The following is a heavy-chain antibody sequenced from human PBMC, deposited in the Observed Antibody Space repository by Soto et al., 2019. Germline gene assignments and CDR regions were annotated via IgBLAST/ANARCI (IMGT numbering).Heavy chain of an antibody. CDR3: TRDFVPYYDFWSGYYTYV. Sequence: GGSRSLSCGASGFTFGDYAMSWVRQARRTRLEWVGFIRSKAYGGTTEYAASVKGRFTISRDDSKSIAYLQMNSLKTEDTAVYYCTRDFVPYYDFWSGYYTYVWGQGTTVTVSS. CDR1: GFTFGDYA. CDR2: IRSKAYGGTT. D-gene: IGHD3-3*01. J-gene: IGHJ6*02. V-gene: IGHV3-49*04.